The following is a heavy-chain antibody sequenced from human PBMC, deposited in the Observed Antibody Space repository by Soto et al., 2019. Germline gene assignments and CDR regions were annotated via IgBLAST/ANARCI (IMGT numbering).Heavy chain of an antibody. CDR1: GYSFTSYW. J-gene: IGHJ4*02. CDR2: IYPGDSNT. Sequence: GESLKISCKGSGYSFTSYWIGLVLHMPAKGLEWMGIIYPGDSNTRYSPSFQGQVTISADKSISTAYLQWSSLKASDTAMYYCARGVRFLEWPFDYWGQGTLVTVSS. V-gene: IGHV5-51*01. D-gene: IGHD3-3*01. CDR3: ARGVRFLEWPFDY.